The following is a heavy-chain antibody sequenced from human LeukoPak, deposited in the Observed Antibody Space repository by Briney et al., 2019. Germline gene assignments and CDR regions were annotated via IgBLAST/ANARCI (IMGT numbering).Heavy chain of an antibody. J-gene: IGHJ4*02. CDR3: VRVGSVAGSDYLDY. V-gene: IGHV3-72*01. Sequence: GGSLRLSCAISGFTFSDHFLDWVRQAPGKGLEWVGRSRNKAKSYTTEYAASVKGRFTISRDDSKNSMYLQMDSLKTEDTAVYYCVRVGSVAGSDYLDYWGQGTLVTVSS. D-gene: IGHD6-19*01. CDR1: GFTFSDHF. CDR2: SRNKAKSYTT.